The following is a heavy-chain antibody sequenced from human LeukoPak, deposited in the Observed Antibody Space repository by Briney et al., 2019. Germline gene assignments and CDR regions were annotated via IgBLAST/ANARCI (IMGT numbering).Heavy chain of an antibody. Sequence: GGSLRLSCAASGFTFSSYVMSWVRQAPGKGLGWVSAIRGSATSTYYADSVKGRFTISRDNSKNTLYLQMNSLRAEDTAVYYCASLHLAYNWKDYWGQGILVTVSS. D-gene: IGHD1-20*01. CDR1: GFTFSSYV. V-gene: IGHV3-23*01. CDR2: IRGSATST. J-gene: IGHJ4*02. CDR3: ASLHLAYNWKDY.